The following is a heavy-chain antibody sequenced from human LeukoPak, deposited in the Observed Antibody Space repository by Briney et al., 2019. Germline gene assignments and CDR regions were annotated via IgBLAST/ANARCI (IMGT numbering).Heavy chain of an antibody. CDR2: INPGGST. Sequence: SETLSLTCTVSGGSISSYYWNWIRQPPGKGLEWIGEINPGGSTDYNPSLKSRVTISVDTSKNQLSLKLNSLTAADTAVYYCASEPGYCTGGRCYGGWFHPWGQGTLVTVSS. CDR3: ASEPGYCTGGRCYGGWFHP. CDR1: GGSISSYY. J-gene: IGHJ5*02. V-gene: IGHV4-34*01. D-gene: IGHD2-15*01.